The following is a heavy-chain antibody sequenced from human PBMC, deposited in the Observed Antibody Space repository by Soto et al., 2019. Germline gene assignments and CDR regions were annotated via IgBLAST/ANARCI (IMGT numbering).Heavy chain of an antibody. V-gene: IGHV3-7*03. CDR3: ARDCATKSGSYPHCVFDY. CDR2: IKQGGSER. D-gene: IGHD1-26*01. CDR1: GFTFSSYW. Sequence: GGSLRLSCAASGFTFSSYWMSWVRQAPGKGLEWVANIKQGGSERYYVDSVKGRFTITIDNAKNSLYLQMNSLRAGETAVYYGARDCATKSGSYPHCVFDYWGQGTLVTVSS. J-gene: IGHJ4*02.